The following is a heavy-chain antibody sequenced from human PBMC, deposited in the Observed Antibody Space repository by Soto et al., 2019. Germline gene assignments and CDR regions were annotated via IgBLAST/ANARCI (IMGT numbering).Heavy chain of an antibody. CDR3: AKDLISFVDILTGYYISDGMDV. D-gene: IGHD3-9*01. V-gene: IGHV3-23*01. CDR2: ISGSGGST. CDR1: GFTFSSYA. Sequence: QSGGSLRLSCAASGFTFSSYAMSWVRQAPGKGLEWVSAISGSGGSTYYADSVKGRFTISRDNSKNTLYLQMNSLRAEDTAVYYCAKDLISFVDILTGYYISDGMDVWGQGTTVTVSS. J-gene: IGHJ6*02.